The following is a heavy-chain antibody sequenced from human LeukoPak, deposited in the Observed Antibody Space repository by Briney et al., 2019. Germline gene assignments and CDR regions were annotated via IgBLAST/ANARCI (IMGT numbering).Heavy chain of an antibody. J-gene: IGHJ5*02. CDR3: LRESLQEHDS. D-gene: IGHD4-11*01. CDR1: GFTFGSFW. CDR2: LNIHGSTP. V-gene: IGHV3-74*03. Sequence: GGSLSLSCAASGFTFGSFWMHWVRRAPGEGLVWGLRLNIHGSTPAYADSVKGRFTIPRDHAKNKLSLHLDCLTADDRAVYYFLRESLQEHDSWRQGTLVSVSS.